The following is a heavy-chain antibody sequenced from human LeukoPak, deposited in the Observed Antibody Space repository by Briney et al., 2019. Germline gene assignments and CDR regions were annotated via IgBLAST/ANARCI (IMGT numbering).Heavy chain of an antibody. J-gene: IGHJ4*02. D-gene: IGHD4-17*01. Sequence: SETLSLTCTVSGGSISSYYWSWIRQPPGKGLEWIGYIYYSGSTNYNPSLKSRVTISVDTSKNQFSLKLSSVTAADTAVYYCARVATTVTLFVYWGQGTLVTVSS. CDR3: ARVATTVTLFVY. CDR2: IYYSGST. CDR1: GGSISSYY. V-gene: IGHV4-59*01.